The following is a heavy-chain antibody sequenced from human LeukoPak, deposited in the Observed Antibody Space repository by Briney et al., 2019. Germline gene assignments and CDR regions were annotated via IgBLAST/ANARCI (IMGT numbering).Heavy chain of an antibody. D-gene: IGHD2-15*01. CDR1: GGSFSGYY. J-gene: IGHJ4*02. Sequence: PSETLSLTCAVYGGSFSGYYWSWIRQPPGKGLEWIGEINHSGSTNYNPSLKSRVTISVDTSKNQFSLKLSSVTAADTAVYYCARDCSGGSCPSGFFDYWGQGALVTVSS. CDR2: INHSGST. CDR3: ARDCSGGSCPSGFFDY. V-gene: IGHV4-34*01.